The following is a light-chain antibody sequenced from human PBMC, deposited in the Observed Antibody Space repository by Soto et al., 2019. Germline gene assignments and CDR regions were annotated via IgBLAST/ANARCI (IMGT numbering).Light chain of an antibody. CDR3: QQSSSAPFT. V-gene: IGKV1-39*01. CDR1: QNINTY. CDR2: DAA. Sequence: DIQMAQSPYSLSATVGDRVTIACWASQNINTYLNGYQKKPGKAPKLLIFDAASLQSGVPSRFSGGGSRTDFTLTITSLQPEDFATYYCQQSSSAPFTFGAGTKVDIK. J-gene: IGKJ3*01.